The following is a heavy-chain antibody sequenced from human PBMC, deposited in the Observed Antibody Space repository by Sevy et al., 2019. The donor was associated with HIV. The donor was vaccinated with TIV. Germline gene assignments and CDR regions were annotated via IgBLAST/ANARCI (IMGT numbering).Heavy chain of an antibody. CDR1: GHTLTEFS. D-gene: IGHD3-22*01. Sequence: ASVKVSCKVSGHTLTEFSMHWVRQAPGKGLEWMGTFDPEDGKRVHTQNFQGRVTMTADTSTDIAYMELSSLRSEDTAVYYCTTTKDYYDSSGYPFDYWGQGTLVTVSS. J-gene: IGHJ4*02. CDR2: FDPEDGKR. CDR3: TTTKDYYDSSGYPFDY. V-gene: IGHV1-24*01.